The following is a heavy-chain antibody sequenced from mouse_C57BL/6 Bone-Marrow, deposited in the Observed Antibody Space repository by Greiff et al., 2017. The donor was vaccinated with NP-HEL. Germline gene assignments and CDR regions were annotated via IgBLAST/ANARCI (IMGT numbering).Heavy chain of an antibody. D-gene: IGHD3-3*01. CDR3: ARYKDGTAFFDD. CDR1: GFTFTDYY. Sequence: EVKVVESGGGLVQPGGSLSLSCAASGFTFTDYYMSWVRQTPGKALEWLGYIRNTANGYTSEYNASVQGRFTISRDNSQSILYLQMNALRAEDSATYYCARYKDGTAFFDDWGQGTTLTVSS. V-gene: IGHV7-3*01. CDR2: IRNTANGYTS. J-gene: IGHJ2*01.